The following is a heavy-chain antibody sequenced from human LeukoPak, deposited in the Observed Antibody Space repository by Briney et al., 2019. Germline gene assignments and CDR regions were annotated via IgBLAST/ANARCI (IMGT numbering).Heavy chain of an antibody. D-gene: IGHD1-26*01. CDR2: IWYDGSNK. CDR1: GFTFSNYG. Sequence: GGSLRLSCAASGFTFSNYGMHWVRQAPGKGLEWVALIWYDGSNKYYADSVRGRFTISRDNSKNTLYLQMKSLRVEDTAVYYCARAGVGAIYYFDYWGQGTLVTVST. CDR3: ARAGVGAIYYFDY. V-gene: IGHV3-33*01. J-gene: IGHJ4*02.